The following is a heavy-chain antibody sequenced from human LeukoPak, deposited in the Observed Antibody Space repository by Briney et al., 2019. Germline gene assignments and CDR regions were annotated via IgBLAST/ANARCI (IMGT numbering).Heavy chain of an antibody. CDR1: GGSIRSGSYY. V-gene: IGHV4-39*01. CDR3: ARQGGSPDWFDP. Sequence: SETLSLTCTVAGGSIRSGSYYWVWIRQPPGKGLEWIGSMYYSGSTYNNLSLKSRVTISVDTSKNQFSLKLSSVTAADTAVYYCARQGGSPDWFDPWGQGTLVTVSS. J-gene: IGHJ5*02. CDR2: MYYSGST. D-gene: IGHD1-26*01.